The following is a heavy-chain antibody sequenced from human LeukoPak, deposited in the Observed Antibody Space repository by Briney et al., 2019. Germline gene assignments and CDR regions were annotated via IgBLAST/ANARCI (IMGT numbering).Heavy chain of an antibody. CDR1: GFTFSKYW. J-gene: IGHJ4*02. V-gene: IGHV3-74*01. CDR3: ATKQWLAPPPDS. CDR2: SSTDGTVT. D-gene: IGHD6-19*01. Sequence: GGSLRLSCAASGFTFSKYWMHWVRQAPGKGLETVSRSSTDGTVTTYAVSVKGRFTVSRDNADHTMFLQMNSVRDEDTALYYCATKQWLAPPPDSWGQGTPVTVSS.